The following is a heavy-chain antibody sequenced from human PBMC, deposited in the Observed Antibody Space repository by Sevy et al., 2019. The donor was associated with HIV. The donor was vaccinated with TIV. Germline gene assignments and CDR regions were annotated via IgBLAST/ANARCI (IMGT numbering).Heavy chain of an antibody. V-gene: IGHV3-23*01. CDR3: AKDFSTGQQLSTFDY. D-gene: IGHD6-13*01. CDR2: ISGSGGST. J-gene: IGHJ4*02. Sequence: GGSLRLSCAASGFTFSSYAMSWVRQAPGKGLEWVSAISGSGGSTYYADSVKGRFTISRDNSKNTLYLQINSLRAEDTAVYYCAKDFSTGQQLSTFDYWGQGTLVTVSS. CDR1: GFTFSSYA.